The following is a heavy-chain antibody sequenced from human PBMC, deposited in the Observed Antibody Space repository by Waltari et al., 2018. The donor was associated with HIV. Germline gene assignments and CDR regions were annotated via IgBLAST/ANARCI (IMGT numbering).Heavy chain of an antibody. CDR1: GYKFTSYW. Sequence: EVQLVQSGAAVRKPGESLRISCKVSGYKFTSYWIVWVRQMPGKGLEVMGDINPDDFDTRYSPSFQGQVTISADKSISTAYLQWSSLKASDTAMYYCARRVDFWSFYYEYWGQGTLVTVSS. V-gene: IGHV5-51*01. CDR3: ARRVDFWSFYYEY. J-gene: IGHJ4*02. CDR2: INPDDFDT. D-gene: IGHD3-3*01.